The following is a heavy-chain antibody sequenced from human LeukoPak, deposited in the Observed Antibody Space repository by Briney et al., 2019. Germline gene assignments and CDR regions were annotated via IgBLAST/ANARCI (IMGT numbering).Heavy chain of an antibody. J-gene: IGHJ6*02. CDR1: RFTFSRYE. Sequence: GGSLRLSCAASRFTFSRYEMNWVRQAPGQGLEWDSYISSSGRTIYYADSVKGRFTIFRDNAKNSLYLQMNSLRAEDTAVYYCARDPAYTSGWSDYGMDVWGQGTTVTVSS. V-gene: IGHV3-48*03. CDR3: ARDPAYTSGWSDYGMDV. D-gene: IGHD6-19*01. CDR2: ISSSGRTI.